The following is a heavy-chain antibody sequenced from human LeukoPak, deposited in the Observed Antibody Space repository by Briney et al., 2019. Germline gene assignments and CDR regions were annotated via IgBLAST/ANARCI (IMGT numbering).Heavy chain of an antibody. CDR3: VRGRREAPGPFDL. D-gene: IGHD1-26*01. CDR1: GGSISSYY. Sequence: PSETLSLTCTVSGGSISSYYWSWIRQPAGKGLEWIGRIYTSGSTNYNPSLKSRVTISVDKSKNQFSLKLSSVTAADTAVYYCVRGRREAPGPFDLWAQGTMGSVS. J-gene: IGHJ3*01. V-gene: IGHV4-4*07. CDR2: IYTSGST.